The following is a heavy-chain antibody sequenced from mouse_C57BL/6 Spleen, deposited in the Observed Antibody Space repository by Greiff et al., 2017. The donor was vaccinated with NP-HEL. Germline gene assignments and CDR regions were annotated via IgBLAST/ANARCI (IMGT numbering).Heavy chain of an antibody. CDR3: ANGSYVGGFDY. D-gene: IGHD1-1*02. Sequence: QVQLQQSGPELVKPGASVKISCKASGYAFSSSWMNWVKQRPGQGLEWIGRIYPGDGDTNYNGKFKGKATLTAAKSSSTAYMQLSSLTAEDSAVYLCANGSYVGGFDYWGQGTTLTVSS. CDR2: IYPGDGDT. V-gene: IGHV1-82*01. J-gene: IGHJ2*01. CDR1: GYAFSSSW.